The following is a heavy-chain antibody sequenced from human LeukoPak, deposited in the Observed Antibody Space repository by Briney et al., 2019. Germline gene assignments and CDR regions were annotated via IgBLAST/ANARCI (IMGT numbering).Heavy chain of an antibody. CDR3: AISDGYALI. CDR2: IIPILGIA. D-gene: IGHD5-24*01. CDR1: GGTFSSYA. J-gene: IGHJ4*02. Sequence: SVKVSCKASGGTFSSYAISWVRQAPGQGLEWMERIIPILGIANYAQKFQGRVTITADKSTSTAYMELSSLRSEDTAVYYCAISDGYALIWGQGTLVTVSS. V-gene: IGHV1-69*04.